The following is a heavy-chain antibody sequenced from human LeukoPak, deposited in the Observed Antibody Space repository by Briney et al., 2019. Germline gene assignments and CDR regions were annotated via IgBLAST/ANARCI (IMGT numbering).Heavy chain of an antibody. V-gene: IGHV1-2*02. J-gene: IGHJ4*02. CDR2: INPNRGGT. Sequence: GASVKVSCKASGYTFTGYYMHWVRQAPGQGLEWIGWINPNRGGTNYAQKFQGRVTMTRDTSISTACMELSRLRSDDTAVYYCARARLLYCTNGVCYMSPFDYWGQGTLVTVSS. CDR1: GYTFTGYY. D-gene: IGHD2-8*01. CDR3: ARARLLYCTNGVCYMSPFDY.